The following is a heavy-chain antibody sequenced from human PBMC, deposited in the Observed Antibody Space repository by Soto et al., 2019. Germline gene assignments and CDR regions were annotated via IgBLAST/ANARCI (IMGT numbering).Heavy chain of an antibody. J-gene: IGHJ6*02. CDR3: ARFYYDSSGYLPSPYYYYYGMDV. V-gene: IGHV3-74*01. D-gene: IGHD3-22*01. CDR2: INSDGSEK. Sequence: GGSLRLSCAASGFTFRNYWMHWVRQVPGKGLVWVSRINSDGSEKYYVDSVKGRFTISRDNAKNSLYLQMNSLRAEDTAVYYCARFYYDSSGYLPSPYYYYYGMDVWGQGTTVTVSS. CDR1: GFTFRNYW.